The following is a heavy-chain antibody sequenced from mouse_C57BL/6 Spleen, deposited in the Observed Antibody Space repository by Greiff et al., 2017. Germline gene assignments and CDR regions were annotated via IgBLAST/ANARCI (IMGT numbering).Heavy chain of an antibody. CDR1: GYAFSSYW. D-gene: IGHD2-1*01. J-gene: IGHJ3*01. V-gene: IGHV1-80*01. CDR2: IYPGDGDT. Sequence: QVQLQQSGAELVKPGASVKISCKASGYAFSSYWMNWVKQRPGKGLEWIGQIYPGDGDTNYNGKFKGKATLTADKSSSTAYMQLSSLTSEDSAVYFCARGGYYGNPAWFAYWGQGTLVTVSA. CDR3: ARGGYYGNPAWFAY.